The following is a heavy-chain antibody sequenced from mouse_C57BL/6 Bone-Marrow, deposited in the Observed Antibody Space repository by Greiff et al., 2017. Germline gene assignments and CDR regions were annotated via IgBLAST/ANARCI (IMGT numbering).Heavy chain of an antibody. V-gene: IGHV1-63*01. CDR2: IYPGGGYT. Sequence: QVQLQQSGAELVRPGTSVKMSCKASGYTFTNYWIGWAKQRPGHGLEWIGDIYPGGGYTNYNEKFKGKATLTSDKSSSTAYMQFSSLTSEDSAIYYCARWGDGYWYFDVWGTGTTVTVSS. J-gene: IGHJ1*03. CDR1: GYTFTNYW. CDR3: ARWGDGYWYFDV. D-gene: IGHD2-3*01.